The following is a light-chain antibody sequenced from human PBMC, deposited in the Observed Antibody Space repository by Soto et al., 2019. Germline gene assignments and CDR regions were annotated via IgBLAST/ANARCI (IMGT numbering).Light chain of an antibody. CDR3: GTWDSSLSVVV. J-gene: IGLJ2*01. CDR1: SSNIGSNS. Sequence: QSMLTQPPSVSAAPGQKVTISCSGSSSNIGSNSVSWYQQVPGTAPQLLIYDNNKRPTGIPDRFSGSKSGTLATLGITGLQTGDEADYYCGTWDSSLSVVVFGGGTKLTVL. V-gene: IGLV1-51*01. CDR2: DNN.